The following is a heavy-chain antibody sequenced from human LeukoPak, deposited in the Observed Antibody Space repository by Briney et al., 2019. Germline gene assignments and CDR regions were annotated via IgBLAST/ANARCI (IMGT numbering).Heavy chain of an antibody. D-gene: IGHD1-14*01. CDR2: ISANNGNT. CDR3: ARGNRYCFDY. V-gene: IGHV1-18*01. J-gene: IGHJ4*02. Sequence: ASVKVSCKASGFTFTSYGFSWVRQAPGQGLEWMGWISANNGNTIYGQKFQGRVTMTRDTSISTAYMELSRLRSDDTAVYYCARGNRYCFDYWGQGTLVTVSS. CDR1: GFTFTSYG.